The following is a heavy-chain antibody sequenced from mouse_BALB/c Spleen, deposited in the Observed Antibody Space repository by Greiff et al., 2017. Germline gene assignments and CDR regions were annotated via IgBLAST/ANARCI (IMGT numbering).Heavy chain of an antibody. V-gene: IGHV1-54*01. D-gene: IGHD2-10*02. J-gene: IGHJ1*01. CDR1: GYAFTNYL. Sequence: VQLQQSGAELVRPGTSVKVSCKASGYAFTNYLIEWVKQRPGQGLEWIGVINPGSGGTNYNEKFKGKATLTADKSSSTAYMQLSSLTSDDSAVYFCAGYGNYRNFDVWGAGTTVTVSS. CDR2: INPGSGGT. CDR3: AGYGNYRNFDV.